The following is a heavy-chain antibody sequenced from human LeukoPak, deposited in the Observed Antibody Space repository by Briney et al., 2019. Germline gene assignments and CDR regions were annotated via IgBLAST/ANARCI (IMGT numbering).Heavy chain of an antibody. Sequence: SETLSLTCTVSGGSISSGGYYWSWIHQHPGKGLEWIGYIYYSGSTYYNPSLKSRVTISVDTSKNQFSLKLSSVTAADTAVYYCARGGYYYYYGMDVWGQGTTVTVSS. J-gene: IGHJ6*02. CDR1: GGSISSGGYY. CDR2: IYYSGST. V-gene: IGHV4-31*03. CDR3: ARGGYYYYYGMDV.